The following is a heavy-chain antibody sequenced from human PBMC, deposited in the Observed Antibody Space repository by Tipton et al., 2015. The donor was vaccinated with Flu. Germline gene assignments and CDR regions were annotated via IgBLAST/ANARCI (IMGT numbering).Heavy chain of an antibody. CDR1: GEPFSGYY. CDR3: ARDLKWSSAYYNPFGY. J-gene: IGHJ4*02. Sequence: TLSLTCAVYGEPFSGYYWTWIRQPPGKGLECLGYIYSNGLTNYNPSLKSRVAMSVATSREHFSLKLSSVTAADTAVYYCARDLKWSSAYYNPFGYWGQGILVTVSS. D-gene: IGHD3-22*01. CDR2: IYSNGLT. V-gene: IGHV4-59*01.